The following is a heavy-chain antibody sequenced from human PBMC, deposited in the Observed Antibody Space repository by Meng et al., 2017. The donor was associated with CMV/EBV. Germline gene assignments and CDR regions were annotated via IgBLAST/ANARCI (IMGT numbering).Heavy chain of an antibody. CDR3: AHHADIAAAGSYYY. J-gene: IGHJ4*02. D-gene: IGHD6-13*01. CDR1: GFSLGTIGVG. Sequence: QIPLRHSGATRSKPTRTLPLTCTFSGFSLGTIGVGVGWIRQPPGKALEWLALIYWDDDKRYSPSLKSRLTITKDTSKNQVVLTMTNMDPVDTATYYCAHHADIAAAGSYYYWGQGTLVTVSS. CDR2: IYWDDDK. V-gene: IGHV2-5*02.